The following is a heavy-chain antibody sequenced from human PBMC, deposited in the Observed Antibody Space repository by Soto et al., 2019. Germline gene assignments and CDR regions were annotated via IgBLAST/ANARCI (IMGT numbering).Heavy chain of an antibody. CDR2: IYYSGST. V-gene: IGHV4-30-4*01. CDR3: ARRPGSGTFDY. D-gene: IGHD3-10*01. CDR1: GGSISSGDYY. Sequence: PSETLSLTCTVSGGSISSGDYYWSWIRQPPGKGLEWFGYIYYSGSTYYNPSLKSRVTISVDTPKNQFSLKLSSVTAADTAVYYCARRPGSGTFDYWGQGTLVTVSS. J-gene: IGHJ4*02.